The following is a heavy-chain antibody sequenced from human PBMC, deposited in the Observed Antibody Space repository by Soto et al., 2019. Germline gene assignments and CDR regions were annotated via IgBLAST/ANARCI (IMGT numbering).Heavy chain of an antibody. CDR3: ARNRRYYYDSSGYYYRYYFDY. CDR2: INHSGST. CDR1: GGSFSGYY. J-gene: IGHJ4*02. D-gene: IGHD3-22*01. V-gene: IGHV4-34*01. Sequence: SETLSLTCAVYGGSFSGYYWSWIRQPPGKGLEWIGEINHSGSTNYNPSLKSRVTISVDTSKNQFSLKLSSVTAADTAVYYCARNRRYYYDSSGYYYRYYFDYWGQGTLVTVSS.